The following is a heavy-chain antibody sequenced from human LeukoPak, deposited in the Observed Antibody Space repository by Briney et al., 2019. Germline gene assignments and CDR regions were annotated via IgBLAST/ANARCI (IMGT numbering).Heavy chain of an antibody. CDR3: ARNYYGPGSYYQDY. J-gene: IGHJ4*02. V-gene: IGHV4-39*07. CDR2: IYYSGST. D-gene: IGHD3-10*01. Sequence: PSETLSLTCTVSGGSISSRSYFWGWIRQSPGKGLEWIGTIYYSGSTYYNPSLKSRVTISVDTSKNQFSLKLSSVTAADTAVYYCARNYYGPGSYYQDYWGQGTLVTVSS. CDR1: GGSISSRSYF.